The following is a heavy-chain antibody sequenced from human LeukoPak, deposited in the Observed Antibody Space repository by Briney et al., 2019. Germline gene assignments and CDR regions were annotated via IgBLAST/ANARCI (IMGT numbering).Heavy chain of an antibody. Sequence: GGSLRLSRAASGFTLSSYAMSWVRQAPGKGLEWVSAISGSGGSTYYADSVKGRFTISRDNSKNTLYLQMNSLRAEDTAVYYCAKGFGELFPYYYYYMDVWGKGTTVTVSS. CDR1: GFTLSSYA. CDR2: ISGSGGST. CDR3: AKGFGELFPYYYYYMDV. J-gene: IGHJ6*03. V-gene: IGHV3-23*01. D-gene: IGHD3-10*01.